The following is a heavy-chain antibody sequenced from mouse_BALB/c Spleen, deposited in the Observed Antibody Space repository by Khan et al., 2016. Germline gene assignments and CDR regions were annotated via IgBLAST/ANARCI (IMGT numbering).Heavy chain of an antibody. CDR1: GFSLTSYG. Sequence: QVQLKESGPGLVQPSQSLSITCTVSGFSLTSYGVHWVRQSPGKGLEWLGVIWRGGSTDYNAAFMSRLSIIKANSKSQVCFKMNSLQADDTAIYXCAKNYGNYAMDYWGPGPSVTVSS. CDR2: IWRGGST. CDR3: AKNYGNYAMDY. J-gene: IGHJ4*01. D-gene: IGHD2-1*01. V-gene: IGHV2-5*01.